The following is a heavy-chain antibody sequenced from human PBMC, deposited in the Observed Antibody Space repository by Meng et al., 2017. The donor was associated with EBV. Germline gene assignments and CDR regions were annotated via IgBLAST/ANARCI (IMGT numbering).Heavy chain of an antibody. CDR3: ASESGRGFTPDY. D-gene: IGHD3-10*01. CDR1: GGTFRSDA. CDR2: LIPMSDAP. J-gene: IGHJ4*02. V-gene: IGHV1-69*01. Sequence: QGQLVHSGDEVKTPGSSVKVSCKTSGGTFRSDAISWVRQAPGQGLEWMGGLIPMSDAPHYAQKFQGRVTITADESTSTHYMDLSGLRSEDTAVYYCASESGRGFTPDYWGQGTLVTVSS.